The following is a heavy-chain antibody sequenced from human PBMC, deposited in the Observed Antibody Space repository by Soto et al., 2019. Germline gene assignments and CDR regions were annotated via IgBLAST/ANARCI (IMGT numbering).Heavy chain of an antibody. D-gene: IGHD6-19*01. CDR2: MYYSGST. Sequence: QVQLQESGPGLVKPSETLSLTCSVSGGSVSSGSYYWSWIRQPPGKGLEWIAYMYYSGSTNYNPSLKSRVTISIDTSKNQFSLKLSSVTAADTAVYYFARWNFGQWLVLDYWGQGTLVTVSS. CDR3: ARWNFGQWLVLDY. J-gene: IGHJ4*02. V-gene: IGHV4-61*01. CDR1: GGSVSSGSYY.